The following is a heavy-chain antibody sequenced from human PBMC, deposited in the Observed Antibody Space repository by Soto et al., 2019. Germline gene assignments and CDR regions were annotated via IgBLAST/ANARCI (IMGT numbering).Heavy chain of an antibody. J-gene: IGHJ4*01. CDR1: GYTFTSYG. CDR3: ARHTDCDILTGPDY. V-gene: IGHV1-18*01. CDR2: ISAYNGNT. Sequence: ASVKVSCKASGYTFTSYGISWVRQAPGQGLEWMGWISAYNGNTNYAQKLQGRVTMTTDTSTSTAYMELRSLRSDDTAVYYCARHTDCDILTGPDYWAQGTLVPVSA. D-gene: IGHD3-9*01.